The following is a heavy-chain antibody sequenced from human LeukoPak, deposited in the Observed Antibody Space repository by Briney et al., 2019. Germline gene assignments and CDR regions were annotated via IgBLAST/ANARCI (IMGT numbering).Heavy chain of an antibody. CDR1: GGSIRSYY. D-gene: IGHD3-22*01. CDR2: IYYSGST. CDR3: ARVISSGYHPYGMDV. Sequence: PSETLPLTRTVSGGSIRSYYWSWIRQPPAKGLEWIGYIYYSGSTNYNPSLKSRVTISVDTSKNQFSLKLSAVTAADTAVYYCARVISSGYHPYGMDVWGQGTTVTVSS. J-gene: IGHJ6*02. V-gene: IGHV4-59*01.